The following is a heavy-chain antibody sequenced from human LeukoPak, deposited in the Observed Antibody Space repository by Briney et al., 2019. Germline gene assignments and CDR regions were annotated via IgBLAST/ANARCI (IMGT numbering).Heavy chain of an antibody. V-gene: IGHV4-59*01. D-gene: IGHD6-13*01. CDR2: IYHTGNT. CDR1: GGSISSYF. CDR3: ARRVDSLAPFDY. Sequence: SETLSLTCTVSGGSISSYFWTWIRQPPGKGLEWIGYIYHTGNTNYSPSLRGRVTMPIDTSRNQFSLKLNSVTATDTAVYYCARRVDSLAPFDYWGQGTLVTVSS. J-gene: IGHJ4*02.